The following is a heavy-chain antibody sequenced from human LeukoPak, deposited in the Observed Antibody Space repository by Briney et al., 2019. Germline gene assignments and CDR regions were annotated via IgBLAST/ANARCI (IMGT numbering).Heavy chain of an antibody. CDR3: ARDVEMATGYNWFDP. CDR2: ISYDGSNK. V-gene: IGHV3-30-3*01. Sequence: PGGSLTLSCAPSGRRFSKYAMHRVPQSPGKELEWVAVISYDGSNKYYADSVKGRFTISRDNSKNTLYLQMNSLRAEDTAVYYCARDVEMATGYNWFDPWGQGTLVTVSS. J-gene: IGHJ5*02. CDR1: GRRFSKYA. D-gene: IGHD5-24*01.